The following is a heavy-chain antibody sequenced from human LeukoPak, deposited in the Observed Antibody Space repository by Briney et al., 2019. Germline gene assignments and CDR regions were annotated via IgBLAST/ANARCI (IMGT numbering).Heavy chain of an antibody. CDR1: GFTFDDYA. CDR2: ISWNSGSI. J-gene: IGHJ4*02. D-gene: IGHD3-22*01. V-gene: IGHV3-9*01. CDR3: AKVFDYDSSGSGFDY. Sequence: GGSLRLSCAASGFTFDDYAMHWVRQAPGKGLEWVSGISWNSGSIGYADSVKGRFTISRDNAKNSLYLQMNSLRAEDTALYYCAKVFDYDSSGSGFDYWGQGTLVTVSS.